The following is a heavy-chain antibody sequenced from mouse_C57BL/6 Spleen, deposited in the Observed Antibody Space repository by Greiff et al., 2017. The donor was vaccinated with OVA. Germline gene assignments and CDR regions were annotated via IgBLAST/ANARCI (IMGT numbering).Heavy chain of an antibody. V-gene: IGHV8-8*01. J-gene: IGHJ1*03. D-gene: IGHD4-1*01. Sequence: QVTLKVCGPGILQPSQTLSLTCSFSGFSLSTFGMGVGWIRQPSGQGLVWLAHICWDDDKYYNPALKSRLTISKDTSKNLLFLMIANVETADTATYYCARTLTGHFDVWGTGTTVTVSS. CDR1: GFSLSTFGMG. CDR2: ICWDDDK. CDR3: ARTLTGHFDV.